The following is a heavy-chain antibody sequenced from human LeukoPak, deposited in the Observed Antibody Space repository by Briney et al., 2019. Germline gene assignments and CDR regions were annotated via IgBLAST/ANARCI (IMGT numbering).Heavy chain of an antibody. CDR2: ISGSGGST. J-gene: IGHJ4*02. V-gene: IGHV3-23*01. Sequence: GGSLRLSCAASGFTFSSYVMSWVRQAPGKGLEWVSAISGSGGSTFYADSVRGRFTISRDNSKNTLYLHMNYLRAEDTAVYHCAKGSNGWYVFESWGQGTLVTVSS. CDR1: GFTFSSYV. D-gene: IGHD6-19*01. CDR3: AKGSNGWYVFES.